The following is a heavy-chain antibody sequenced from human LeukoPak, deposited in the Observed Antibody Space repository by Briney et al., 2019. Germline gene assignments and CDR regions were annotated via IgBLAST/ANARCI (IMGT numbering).Heavy chain of an antibody. CDR2: INHSGST. Sequence: SETLSLTCTVSGGSISSSSYYWGWIRQPPGKGLEWIGEINHSGSTNYNPSLKSRVTISVDTSKNQFSLKLSSVTAADTAVYYCARLYGTAMPFDYWGQGTLVTVSS. D-gene: IGHD5-18*01. CDR3: ARLYGTAMPFDY. V-gene: IGHV4-39*07. CDR1: GGSISSSSYY. J-gene: IGHJ4*02.